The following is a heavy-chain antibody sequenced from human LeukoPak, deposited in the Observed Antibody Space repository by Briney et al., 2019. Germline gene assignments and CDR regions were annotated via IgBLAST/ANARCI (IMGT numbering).Heavy chain of an antibody. V-gene: IGHV4-39*01. CDR2: IYYSGST. J-gene: IGHJ5*02. D-gene: IGHD6-13*01. CDR3: ARHVGYSSSWYGMDGWFDP. Sequence: PSETLSLTCTVSGGSISSSSYYWVWIRQPPGKGLEWIGSIYYSGSTYSHPSLKSRVTISVDTSKNQFSLKLSSVTAADTAVYYCARHVGYSSSWYGMDGWFDPWGQGTLVTVSS. CDR1: GGSISSSSYY.